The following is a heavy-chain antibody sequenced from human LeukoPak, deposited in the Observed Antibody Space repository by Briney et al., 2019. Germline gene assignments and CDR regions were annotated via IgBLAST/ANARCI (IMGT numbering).Heavy chain of an antibody. CDR3: AKDRGSLAAAGTRVDYYYYYGTDV. CDR1: GFTFGSYG. D-gene: IGHD6-13*01. V-gene: IGHV3-30*18. J-gene: IGHJ6*02. Sequence: GGSLRLSCAASGFTFGSYGMHWVRQAPGKGLEWVAVISYDGSNKYYADSVKGRFTISRDNSKNTLYLQMNSLRAEDTAVYYCAKDRGSLAAAGTRVDYYYYYGTDVWGQGTTVTVSS. CDR2: ISYDGSNK.